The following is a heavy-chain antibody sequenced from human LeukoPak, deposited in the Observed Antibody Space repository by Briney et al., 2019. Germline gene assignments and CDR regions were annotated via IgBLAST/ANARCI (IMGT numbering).Heavy chain of an antibody. J-gene: IGHJ6*02. CDR2: IYYSGST. CDR3: ARGSLGMVRGVMVDV. Sequence: PSETLSLTCTVSGGSISSYYWSWIRQPPGKGLEWIGYIYYSGSTNYNPSLKSRVTISVDTSKNQFSLKLSSVTAADTAVYYCARGSLGMVRGVMVDVWGQGTTVTVSS. CDR1: GGSISSYY. D-gene: IGHD3-10*01. V-gene: IGHV4-59*01.